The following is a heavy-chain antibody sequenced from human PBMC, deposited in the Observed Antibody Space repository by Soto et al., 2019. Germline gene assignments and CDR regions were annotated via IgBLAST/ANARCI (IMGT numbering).Heavy chain of an antibody. Sequence: PGGSLRLSCAASGFTFSSYEMNWVRQAPGKGLEWVSYISSSGSTIYYADSVKGRFTISRDNAKNSLYLQMNSLRAEDTAVYYCARALSTPPPYFYGMDVWGPGTTVTVSS. CDR3: ARALSTPPPYFYGMDV. CDR2: ISSSGSTI. J-gene: IGHJ6*02. V-gene: IGHV3-48*03. CDR1: GFTFSSYE.